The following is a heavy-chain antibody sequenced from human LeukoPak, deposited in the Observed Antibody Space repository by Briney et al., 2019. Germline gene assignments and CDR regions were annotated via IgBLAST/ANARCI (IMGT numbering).Heavy chain of an antibody. V-gene: IGHV3-66*04. CDR1: GFTVSTNY. Sequence: PGGSLRLSCAASGFTVSTNYMSWVRQAPGKGLEWVSVIYSGDTTFYADSVRGKFTISRDNSKNTLYLQMNSLRAEDTAVYYCARLSRRYNSGTLDYWGQGTVVTVSS. CDR2: IYSGDTT. D-gene: IGHD3-10*01. CDR3: ARLSRRYNSGTLDY. J-gene: IGHJ4*02.